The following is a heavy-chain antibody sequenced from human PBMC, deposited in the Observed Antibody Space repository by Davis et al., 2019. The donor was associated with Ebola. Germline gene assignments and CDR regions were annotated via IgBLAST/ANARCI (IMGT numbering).Heavy chain of an antibody. V-gene: IGHV1-18*01. Sequence: ASVKVSCKASGYSFTDDGISWVRQAPGQGLEWMGWISTYNGNTNYAQKLQGRVTMTTDTSTSTAYMELRSLRSDDTAVYYCARVRSFYCGGDCYSFDYWGQGTLVTVSS. J-gene: IGHJ4*02. CDR2: ISTYNGNT. CDR3: ARVRSFYCGGDCYSFDY. CDR1: GYSFTDDG. D-gene: IGHD2-21*01.